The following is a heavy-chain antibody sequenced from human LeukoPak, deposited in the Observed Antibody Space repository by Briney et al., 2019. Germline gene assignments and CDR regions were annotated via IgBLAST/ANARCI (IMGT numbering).Heavy chain of an antibody. D-gene: IGHD3-3*01. CDR3: ARHGPTALRFLEWLLPFDY. CDR2: IIPIFGTA. J-gene: IGHJ4*02. Sequence: SVEVSCKASGGTFSSYAISWVRQAPGQGLEWMGGIIPIFGTANYAQKFQGRVTITADESTSTAYMELSSLRPEDTAVYYCARHGPTALRFLEWLLPFDYWGQGTLVTVSS. V-gene: IGHV1-69*01. CDR1: GGTFSSYA.